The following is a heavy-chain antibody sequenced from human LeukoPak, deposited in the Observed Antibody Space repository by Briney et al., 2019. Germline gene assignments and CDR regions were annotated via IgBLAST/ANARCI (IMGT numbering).Heavy chain of an antibody. D-gene: IGHD3-22*01. Sequence: PGGSLRLSCVASGFTFSSYWMSWVRQAPGKGLKWVANIKQDGSEKYYVDSLKGRFTISRDNAKNSLYLQMNSLRAEDTAMYFCAGDDSSGYFFDFWGQGTLVTVSS. V-gene: IGHV3-7*01. CDR3: AGDDSSGYFFDF. CDR2: IKQDGSEK. J-gene: IGHJ4*02. CDR1: GFTFSSYW.